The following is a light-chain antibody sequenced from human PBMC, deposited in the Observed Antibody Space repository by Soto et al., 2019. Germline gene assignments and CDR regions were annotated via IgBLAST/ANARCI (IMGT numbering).Light chain of an antibody. CDR2: GAS. CDR3: QQYGSPQYT. CDR1: QSVSSSY. J-gene: IGKJ2*01. V-gene: IGKV3-20*01. Sequence: EIVLTQSPGTLSLSPGERATLSCRASQSVSSSYLAWYQQKPGQAPRLLIYGASSRATGIPDRFSGSGSGPDFTLTISRLEPEDFGVYYCQQYGSPQYTFGQGTTLEIK.